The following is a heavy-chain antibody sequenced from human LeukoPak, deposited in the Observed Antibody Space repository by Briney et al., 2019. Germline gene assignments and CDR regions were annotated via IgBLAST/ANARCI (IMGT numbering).Heavy chain of an antibody. Sequence: GASVKVSCKASGYTFTSYDINWVRQATGQGLEWMGWMNPNSGNTGYAQKFQGRVTMTRNTSISTAYMELSSLRSEDTAVYYCARGTLHYYDYVWGSWWYFDYWGQGTLVTVSS. CDR3: ARGTLHYYDYVWGSWWYFDY. CDR1: GYTFTSYD. V-gene: IGHV1-8*02. J-gene: IGHJ4*02. CDR2: MNPNSGNT. D-gene: IGHD3-16*01.